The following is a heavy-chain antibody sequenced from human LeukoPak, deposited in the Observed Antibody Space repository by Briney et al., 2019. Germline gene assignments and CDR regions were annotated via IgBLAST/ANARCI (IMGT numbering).Heavy chain of an antibody. J-gene: IGHJ5*02. CDR3: ARGSGYCSSTSCWLA. V-gene: IGHV4-30-2*01. D-gene: IGHD2-2*01. CDR2: IYHSGST. CDR1: GGSIGSGGYY. Sequence: SETLSLTCTVSGGSIGSGGYYWSWIRQPPGKGLEWIGYIYHSGSTYYNPSLKSRVTISVDRSKNQFSLKLSSVTAADTAVYYCARGSGYCSSTSCWLAWGQGTLVTVSS.